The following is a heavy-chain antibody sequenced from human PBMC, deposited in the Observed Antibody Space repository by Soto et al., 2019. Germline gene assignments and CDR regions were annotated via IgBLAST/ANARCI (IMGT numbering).Heavy chain of an antibody. Sequence: KLSSKAPRYTFKCNYLHWLRHDKGQGLEWMGIINPSGGSTSYAKKFQGRVTMTRDTSTSTVYMELSSLRSEDTAVYYCARELGSSWYGNQIGYYMEVWGKGTTVIGS. CDR1: RYTFKCNY. V-gene: IGHV1-46*02. D-gene: IGHD6-13*01. CDR2: INPSGGST. CDR3: ARELGSSWYGNQIGYYMEV. J-gene: IGHJ6*03.